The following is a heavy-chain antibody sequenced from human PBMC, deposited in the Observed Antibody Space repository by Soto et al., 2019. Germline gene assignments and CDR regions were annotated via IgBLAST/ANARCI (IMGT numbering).Heavy chain of an antibody. J-gene: IGHJ4*02. CDR3: ARGVYDFWSGHPKGLDY. V-gene: IGHV3-73*01. CDR2: IRSKANSYAT. CDR1: GLTFSGSA. Sequence: PGGSLRLSCAASGLTFSGSAMHWVRQASGKGLEWVGRIRSKANSYATAYAVSVKGRFTISRDDSRNTAYLQMNSLKTEDTAVYYCARGVYDFWSGHPKGLDYWGQGTVVTVSS. D-gene: IGHD3-3*01.